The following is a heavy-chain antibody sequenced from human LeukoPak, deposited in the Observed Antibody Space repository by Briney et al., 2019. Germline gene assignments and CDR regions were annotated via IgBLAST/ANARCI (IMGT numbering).Heavy chain of an antibody. D-gene: IGHD6-13*01. CDR2: IYYSGNT. J-gene: IGHJ5*02. CDR1: GGSISSYY. Sequence: PSETLSLTCTVSGGSISSYYWSWIRQPPGKGLEWIGYIYYSGNTNYNPSLKSRVTISVDTSKNQFSLNPTSMTAADTAVYYCARLSSSRTGVFDPWGQGTLVTVSS. V-gene: IGHV4-59*08. CDR3: ARLSSSRTGVFDP.